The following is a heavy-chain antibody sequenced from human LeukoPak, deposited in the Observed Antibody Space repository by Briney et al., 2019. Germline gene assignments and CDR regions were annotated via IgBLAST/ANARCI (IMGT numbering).Heavy chain of an antibody. CDR3: AKELARGYYYDSSGYPIDY. CDR2: ISGSGGST. J-gene: IGHJ4*02. D-gene: IGHD3-22*01. CDR1: GFTFNNAW. Sequence: GGSLRLSCAASGFTFNNAWVNWVRQAPGKGLEWVSAISGSGGSTYYADSVKGRFTISRDNSKNTLYLQMNSLRAEDTAVYYCAKELARGYYYDSSGYPIDYWGQGTLVTVSS. V-gene: IGHV3-23*01.